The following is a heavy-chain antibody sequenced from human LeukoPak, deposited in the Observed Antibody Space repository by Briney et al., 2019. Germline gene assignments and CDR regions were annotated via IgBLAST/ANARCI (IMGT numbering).Heavy chain of an antibody. CDR1: GFTFDDYA. D-gene: IGHD5-18*01. CDR3: ARAVRIQLWGGAFDI. Sequence: PGRSLRLSCAASGFTFDDYAMHWVRQAPGKGLEWVSGISWNSGSIGYADSVKGRFTISRDNAKNSLYLQMNSLRAEDTAVYYCARAVRIQLWGGAFDIWGQGTMVTVSS. V-gene: IGHV3-9*01. CDR2: ISWNSGSI. J-gene: IGHJ3*02.